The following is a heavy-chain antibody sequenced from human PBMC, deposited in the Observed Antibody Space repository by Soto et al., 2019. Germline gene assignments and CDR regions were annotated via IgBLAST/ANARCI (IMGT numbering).Heavy chain of an antibody. CDR3: AKDQLGYPGYYGMDV. J-gene: IGHJ6*02. D-gene: IGHD3-16*01. CDR1: GFTFSSYG. CDR2: ISYDGSDK. V-gene: IGHV3-30*18. Sequence: GGSLRLSCAASGFTFSSYGMHWVRQAPGKGLEWVAVISYDGSDKYYADSVKGRFTISRDNSKNTLYLQMNSLRAEDTAVYYCAKDQLGYPGYYGMDVWGQGTTVTVSS.